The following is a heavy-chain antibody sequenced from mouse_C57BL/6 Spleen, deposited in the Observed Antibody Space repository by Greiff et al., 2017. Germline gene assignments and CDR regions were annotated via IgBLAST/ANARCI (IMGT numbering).Heavy chain of an antibody. CDR3: ARSTASPVTTGGMDY. Sequence: QVQLQQSGAELARPGASVKMSCKASGYTFTSYTMHWVKQRPGPGLEWIGYINPSSGYTKYNQKFKDKATLTADKSSSTAYMQLSSLTSEDSAVYYCARSTASPVTTGGMDYWGQGTSVTVSS. D-gene: IGHD2-5*01. CDR1: GYTFTSYT. V-gene: IGHV1-4*01. CDR2: INPSSGYT. J-gene: IGHJ4*01.